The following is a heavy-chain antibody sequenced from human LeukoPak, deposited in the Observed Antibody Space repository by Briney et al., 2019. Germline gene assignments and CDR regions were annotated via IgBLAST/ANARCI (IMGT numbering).Heavy chain of an antibody. D-gene: IGHD3-10*01. CDR1: GGSISTYY. CDR2: INHSGST. Sequence: SETLSLTCTVSGGSISTYYWSWIRQPPGKGLEWIGEINHSGSTNYNPSLKSRVTTSVDTSKNQFSLKLSSVTAADTAVYYCARGRLLWFGELAYWGQGTLVTVSS. V-gene: IGHV4-34*01. J-gene: IGHJ4*02. CDR3: ARGRLLWFGELAY.